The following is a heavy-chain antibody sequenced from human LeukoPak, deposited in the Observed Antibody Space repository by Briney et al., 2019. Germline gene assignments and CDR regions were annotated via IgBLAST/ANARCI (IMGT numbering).Heavy chain of an antibody. V-gene: IGHV3-21*01. Sequence: GGSLRLSCAASGFTFSSYWMSWVRQAPGKGLEWVSSISSSSSYIYYADSEKGRFTISRDNAKNSPYLQMNSLRAEDTAVYYCARVRAYDSSGYVLAYWGQGTLVTVSS. CDR2: ISSSSSYI. CDR1: GFTFSSYW. D-gene: IGHD3-22*01. CDR3: ARVRAYDSSGYVLAY. J-gene: IGHJ4*02.